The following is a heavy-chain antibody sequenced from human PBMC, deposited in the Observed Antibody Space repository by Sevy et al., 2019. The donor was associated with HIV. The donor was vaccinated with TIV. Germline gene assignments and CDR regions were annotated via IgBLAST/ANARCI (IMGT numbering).Heavy chain of an antibody. Sequence: GGSPRLSCAASGFTPSTYGMHWVRQAPGKGLEWVAVIGYDGSNIYYADSVKGRFTISRDNSKNTLFLQMDSLRAEDTAIYYCAIDPRMYGDYLLAYFDYWGQGTLVTVSS. CDR1: GFTPSTYG. CDR2: IGYDGSNI. V-gene: IGHV3-33*01. CDR3: AIDPRMYGDYLLAYFDY. J-gene: IGHJ4*02. D-gene: IGHD2-8*01.